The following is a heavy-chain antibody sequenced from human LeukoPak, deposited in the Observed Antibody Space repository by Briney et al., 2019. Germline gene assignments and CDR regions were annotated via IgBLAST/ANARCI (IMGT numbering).Heavy chain of an antibody. V-gene: IGHV4-34*01. CDR3: ARVLPSGHWFDP. J-gene: IGHJ5*02. CDR2: INHSGST. CDR1: GGSFSGYY. Sequence: SETLSLTCAVYGGSFSGYYWNWIRQPPGKGLEWIGEINHSGSTNYNPSLKSRVTISVDTSKKQFSLKLSSVTAADTAVYYCARVLPSGHWFDPWGQGTLVTVSS.